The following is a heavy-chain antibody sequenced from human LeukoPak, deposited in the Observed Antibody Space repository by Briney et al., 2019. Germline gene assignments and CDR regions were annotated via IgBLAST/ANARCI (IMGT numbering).Heavy chain of an antibody. CDR2: VYYIGST. CDR1: GDSISRSSDY. V-gene: IGHV4-39*07. J-gene: IGHJ3*02. Sequence: SETLSLTCTVSGDSISRSSDYWGWIRQPPGKGPEWIERVYYIGSTFYNPSLKSQLTISIETSKNQFSLKLRSVTAADTAVYYCAREDAEQMDNSFDIWGQGTMVTVSS. CDR3: AREDAEQMDNSFDI. D-gene: IGHD5-24*01.